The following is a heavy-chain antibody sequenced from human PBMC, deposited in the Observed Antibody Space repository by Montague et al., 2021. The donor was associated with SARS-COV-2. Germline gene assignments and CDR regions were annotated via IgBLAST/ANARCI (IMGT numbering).Heavy chain of an antibody. CDR2: ISSSGSTI. Sequence: SLRLSCAASAFTFSSYDINWVRQAPGKGLEWVSYISSSGSTIYYXDSVKGRFTISRDNAKNSLYLQMNSLRAEDTAVYYCASRAPTRIVLMVYAIGGYFDYWGQGTLVTISS. J-gene: IGHJ4*02. V-gene: IGHV3-48*03. CDR1: AFTFSSYD. D-gene: IGHD2-8*01. CDR3: ASRAPTRIVLMVYAIGGYFDY.